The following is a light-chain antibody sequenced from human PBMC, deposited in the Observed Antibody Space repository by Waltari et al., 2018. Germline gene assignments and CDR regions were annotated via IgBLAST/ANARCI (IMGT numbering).Light chain of an antibody. V-gene: IGLV1-47*01. Sequence: QSVLTQPPSASGTPGQRVTISCSGSSSNIGSNYVYWYQQLPGTAPKLLIDRNNRRPSGVPDRFSGSKPGNSATRAIGGLRSEDEADYYCAAWDDSLSVHVVFGGGTKLTVL. CDR3: AAWDDSLSVHVV. CDR1: SSNIGSNY. CDR2: RNN. J-gene: IGLJ2*01.